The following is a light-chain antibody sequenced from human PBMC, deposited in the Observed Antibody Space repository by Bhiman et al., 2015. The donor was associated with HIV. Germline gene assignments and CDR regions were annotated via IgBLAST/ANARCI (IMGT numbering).Light chain of an antibody. Sequence: LTQPPSASGTPGQRVTISCSGSSSNIGSNNVNWYQQVPGTAPKLLIYRNYQRPSEIPDRFSGSKSGTSATLGITGLQPGDEADYYCGTWDNTLSVVVFGGGTRVTVL. CDR3: GTWDNTLSVVV. J-gene: IGLJ2*01. CDR2: RNY. V-gene: IGLV1-44*01. CDR1: SSNIGSNN.